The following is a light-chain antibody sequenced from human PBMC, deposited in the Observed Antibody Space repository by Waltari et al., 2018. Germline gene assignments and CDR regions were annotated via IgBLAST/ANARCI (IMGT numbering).Light chain of an antibody. CDR3: QQYHNWPPLT. CDR1: QDVTTN. J-gene: IGKJ4*01. Sequence: EVVMTQSPATLSVSPGERAILSCRASQDVTTNLAWYQQKPGQALRVLIYDASTRATGIPARFSGSGSGAEFTLTISSLQSEDSAVYYCQQYHNWPPLTFGGGINVEIK. CDR2: DAS. V-gene: IGKV3-15*01.